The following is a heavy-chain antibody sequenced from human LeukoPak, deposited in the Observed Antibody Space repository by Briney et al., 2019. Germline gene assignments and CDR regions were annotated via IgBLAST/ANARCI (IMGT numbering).Heavy chain of an antibody. CDR2: IHYSGST. Sequence: SETLSLTCTVSGDSIGGYYWSWIRQHPGKGLEWIGYIHYSGSTYYNPSLKSRVSISVDTSKNQFSLRLSSVTAADTAVYYCARALQGDYVDLWGQGTLATVSS. D-gene: IGHD3-10*02. V-gene: IGHV4-31*03. CDR1: GDSIGGYY. CDR3: ARALQGDYVDL. J-gene: IGHJ5*02.